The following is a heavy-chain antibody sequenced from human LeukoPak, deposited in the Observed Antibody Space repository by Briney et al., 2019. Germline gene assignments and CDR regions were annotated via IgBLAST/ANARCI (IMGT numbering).Heavy chain of an antibody. V-gene: IGHV3-33*08. CDR2: IWYDGSNK. D-gene: IGHD3-3*01. Sequence: GGSLRLSCAASGFTFSSYSMNWVRQAPGKGLEWVAVIWYDGSNKYYADSVKGRFTISRDNSKNTLYLQMNSLRAEDTAVYYCARVSHYDFWSGYYTGGAYFDYWGQGTLVTVSS. J-gene: IGHJ4*02. CDR3: ARVSHYDFWSGYYTGGAYFDY. CDR1: GFTFSSYS.